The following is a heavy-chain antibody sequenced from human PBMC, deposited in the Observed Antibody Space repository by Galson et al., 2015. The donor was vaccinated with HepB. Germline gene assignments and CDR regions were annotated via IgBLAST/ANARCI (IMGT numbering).Heavy chain of an antibody. D-gene: IGHD3-22*01. V-gene: IGHV3-9*01. CDR2: ISWNSGSI. Sequence: SLRLSCAASGFTFDDYAMHWVRQAPGKGLEWVSGISWNSGSIGYADSVKGRFTISRDNAKNSLYLQMNSLRAEDTALYYCAKDMKGGYWVGRTFDYWGQGTLVTVSS. CDR1: GFTFDDYA. CDR3: AKDMKGGYWVGRTFDY. J-gene: IGHJ4*02.